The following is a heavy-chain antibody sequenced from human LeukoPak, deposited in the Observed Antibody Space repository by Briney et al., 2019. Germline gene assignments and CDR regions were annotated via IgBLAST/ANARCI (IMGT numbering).Heavy chain of an antibody. V-gene: IGHV4-39*07. D-gene: IGHD3-22*01. Sequence: SETLSLTCTVSGGSISSSSYYWGWIRQPPGKGLEWIGSIYYSGSTYYNPSLKSRVTISVDTSKNQFSLKLSSVTAADTAVYYCASGGIYDSSGYYYWGQGTQVTVSS. J-gene: IGHJ4*02. CDR2: IYYSGST. CDR1: GGSISSSSYY. CDR3: ASGGIYDSSGYYY.